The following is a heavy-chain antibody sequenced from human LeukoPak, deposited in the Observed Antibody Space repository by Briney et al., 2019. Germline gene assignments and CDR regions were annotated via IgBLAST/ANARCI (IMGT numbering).Heavy chain of an antibody. CDR1: GGSFSGYY. CDR3: QVYYYDSSGYPYAFNI. D-gene: IGHD3-22*01. J-gene: IGHJ3*02. V-gene: IGHV4-34*01. CDR2: INHSGST. Sequence: SETLSLTCAVYGGSFSGYYWSWIRQPPGKGLEWIGEINHSGSTNYNPSLKSRVTISVDTSKNQFSLKLSSVTAADTAVYYCQVYYYDSSGYPYAFNIWGQGTMVTVSS.